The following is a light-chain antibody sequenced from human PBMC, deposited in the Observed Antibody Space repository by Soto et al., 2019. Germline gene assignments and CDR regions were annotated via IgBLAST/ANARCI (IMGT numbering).Light chain of an antibody. CDR1: SSNIGTYA. J-gene: IGLJ7*01. CDR3: ATWDDSRNALV. Sequence: QSVLTQSPSVSEAPRLTVTISCSGSSSNIGTYAVTWYQHLPGKAPKLLIYYDDVRPSGVSDRFSASKSGPSSSLAIRGFQSGDEGDYYCATWDDSRNALVFGGGTQLTVL. CDR2: YDD. V-gene: IGLV1-36*01.